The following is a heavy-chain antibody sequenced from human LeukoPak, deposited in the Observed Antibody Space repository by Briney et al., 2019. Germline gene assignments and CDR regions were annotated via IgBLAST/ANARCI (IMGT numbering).Heavy chain of an antibody. D-gene: IGHD6-19*01. CDR2: IRSRRYGGAT. J-gene: IGHJ4*02. CDR1: GFTFGDYA. Sequence: PGGSLRLSCTASGFTFGDYAVSWVRQAPGKGLEGVGFIRSRRYGGATEYAASVKGRFSISRDDSKSVAYLHMNSLKTEDTAVYYCTRDILSGWYYFDFWGQGTLVTVSS. CDR3: TRDILSGWYYFDF. V-gene: IGHV3-49*04.